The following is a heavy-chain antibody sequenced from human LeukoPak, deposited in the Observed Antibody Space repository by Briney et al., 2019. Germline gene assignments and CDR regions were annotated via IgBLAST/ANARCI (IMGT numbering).Heavy chain of an antibody. Sequence: ASVKVSCKASGYTFTSYGISWVRQAPGQGLEWMGWISAYNGNTNYAQKLQGRVTMTTDTSTSTAYMELRSLRSDDTAVYYCARDGCGSTSCYMALYAGGGGFDYWGQGTLVTVSS. D-gene: IGHD2-2*02. V-gene: IGHV1-18*01. J-gene: IGHJ4*02. CDR1: GYTFTSYG. CDR3: ARDGCGSTSCYMALYAGGGGFDY. CDR2: ISAYNGNT.